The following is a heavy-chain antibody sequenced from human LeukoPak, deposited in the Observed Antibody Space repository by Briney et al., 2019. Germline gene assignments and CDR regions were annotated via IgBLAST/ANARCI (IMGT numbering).Heavy chain of an antibody. V-gene: IGHV3-23*01. D-gene: IGHD6-19*01. CDR3: AKDSSGWYGEYFQH. CDR2: ISGSGGST. CDR1: GFTFSSYA. Sequence: PGGSLRLSCAASGFTFSSYAMSWVRQAPGKVLEWVSAISGSGGSTYYADSVKGRFTISRDNSKNTLYLQMNSLRAEDTAVYYCAKDSSGWYGEYFQHWGQGTLVTVSS. J-gene: IGHJ1*01.